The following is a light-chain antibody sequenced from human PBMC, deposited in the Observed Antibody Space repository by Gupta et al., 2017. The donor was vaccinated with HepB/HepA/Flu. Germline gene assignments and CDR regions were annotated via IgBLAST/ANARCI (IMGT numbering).Light chain of an antibody. CDR2: GAA. Sequence: NQFKHSSSSLSASVGDRVTIICRASQSMNREVNWYQQNKGKAPKFLMYGAASLQSGVPSRFSGSGSGTDFTLTISSLQPEDFATYYCQQSNNTPRTFGQGTKVEIK. CDR3: QQSNNTPRT. CDR1: QSMNRE. V-gene: IGKV1-39*01. J-gene: IGKJ1*01.